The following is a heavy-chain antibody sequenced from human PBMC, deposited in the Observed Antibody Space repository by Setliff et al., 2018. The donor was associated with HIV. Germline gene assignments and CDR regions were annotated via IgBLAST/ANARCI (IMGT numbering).Heavy chain of an antibody. CDR3: ARVPFGSGSYYFDF. Sequence: PSETLSLTCSVSGDSISSGGHYWSWIRQSPGKGLEWIGYIYYSGDTYYNATLQSRATILLDTSKNQFFLTLTSVTAADTAVYFCARVPFGSGSYYFDFWGQGTLVTVSS. CDR2: IYYSGDT. CDR1: GDSISSGGHY. V-gene: IGHV4-30-4*08. J-gene: IGHJ4*02. D-gene: IGHD3-10*01.